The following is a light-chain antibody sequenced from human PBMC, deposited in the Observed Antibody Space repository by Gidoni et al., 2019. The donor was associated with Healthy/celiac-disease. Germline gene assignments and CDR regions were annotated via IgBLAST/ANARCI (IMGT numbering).Light chain of an antibody. CDR2: DAS. CDR3: QQRSNWPFT. V-gene: IGKV3-11*01. J-gene: IGKJ4*01. Sequence: EIVLTQSPATLSLSPGERATLSCRASQSVSSYLAWYQQKPGQAPRLLIYDASTRATGIPARFSGSGSGTDFTLTISSLEPEDFAVYYCQQRSNWPFTFGGGVKVEIK. CDR1: QSVSSY.